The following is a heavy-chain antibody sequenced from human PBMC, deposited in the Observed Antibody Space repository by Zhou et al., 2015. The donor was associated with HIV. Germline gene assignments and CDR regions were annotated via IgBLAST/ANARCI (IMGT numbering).Heavy chain of an antibody. Sequence: QVQLVQSGAEVRKPGASVKVSCKASGYTFTYYYMHWVRQAPGQGLEWMGVINPSNGITSQAQGRVILTRDTSTSTVYLEIRSLRSDDTAVYYCARGSTPYDNGDYCQFWGQRTQVTVSS. D-gene: IGHD4-17*01. CDR2: INPSNGIT. J-gene: IGHJ4*02. CDR3: ARGSTPYDNGDYCQF. CDR1: GYTFTYYY. V-gene: IGHV1-46*04.